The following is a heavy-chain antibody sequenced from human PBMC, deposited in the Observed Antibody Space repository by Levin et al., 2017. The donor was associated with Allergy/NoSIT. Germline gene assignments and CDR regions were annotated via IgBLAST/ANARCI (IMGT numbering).Heavy chain of an antibody. Sequence: GGSLRLSCAASGFTFSSYGMSWVRQAPGKGLEWVSGVSGSGGSTNYADSVKGRFTISRDNSKNTLYLQMNSLRAEDTAVYYCAKDQRTTMLRGVITWFDPWGPGTLVTVSS. V-gene: IGHV3-23*01. CDR1: GFTFSSYG. CDR3: AKDQRTTMLRGVITWFDP. D-gene: IGHD3-10*01. CDR2: VSGSGGST. J-gene: IGHJ5*02.